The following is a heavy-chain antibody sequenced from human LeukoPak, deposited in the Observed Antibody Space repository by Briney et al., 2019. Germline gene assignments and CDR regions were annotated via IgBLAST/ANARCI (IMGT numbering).Heavy chain of an antibody. V-gene: IGHV4-4*07. CDR2: MYTSGST. CDR3: ARVIYSSSSMSVDGFDI. Sequence: SETLSLTCTVSGGSISSYYWSWIRQPAGKGLEWIGRMYTSGSTNYNPSLKSRVTMSVDTSKNQFSLKLSSVTAADTAVYYCARVIYSSSSMSVDGFDIWGQGTTVTVSS. CDR1: GGSISSYY. D-gene: IGHD6-6*01. J-gene: IGHJ3*02.